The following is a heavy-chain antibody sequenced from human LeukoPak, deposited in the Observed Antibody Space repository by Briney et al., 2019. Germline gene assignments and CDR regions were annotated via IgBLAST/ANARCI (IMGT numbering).Heavy chain of an antibody. CDR1: GGSFSGYY. CDR3: ARKAPGTLDL. J-gene: IGHJ2*01. V-gene: IGHV4-34*01. CDR2: INHSGST. Sequence: SETLSLTCAVYGGSFSGYYWSWIRQPPEKGLEWIGEINHSGSTNYNPSLKSRVTISVDTSKNQFSLKLSSVTAADTAVYYCARKAPGTLDLWGRGALVTVSS.